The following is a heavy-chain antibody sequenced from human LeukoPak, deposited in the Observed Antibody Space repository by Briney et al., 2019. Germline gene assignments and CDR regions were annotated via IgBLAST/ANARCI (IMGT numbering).Heavy chain of an antibody. CDR2: IYYSGST. V-gene: IGHV4-59*08. Sequence: SETLSPTCTVSGGSISSYYWSWIRQPPVKVLEWIGYIYYSGSTNYNPSLKSRVTISVDTSKNQFSLKLSSVTAADTAVYYCARHSRSIAVFDYWGQGTLVTVSS. D-gene: IGHD2-15*01. J-gene: IGHJ4*02. CDR3: ARHSRSIAVFDY. CDR1: GGSISSYY.